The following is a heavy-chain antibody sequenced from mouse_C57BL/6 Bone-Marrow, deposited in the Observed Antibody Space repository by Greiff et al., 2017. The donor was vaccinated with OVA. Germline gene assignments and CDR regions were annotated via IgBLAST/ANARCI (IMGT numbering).Heavy chain of an antibody. V-gene: IGHV1-52*01. CDR2: IDPSDSET. D-gene: IGHD2-5*01. CDR1: GYTFTSYW. CDR3: ARGGAYSNYPDYFDY. J-gene: IGHJ2*01. Sequence: QVQLQQPGAELVRPGSSVKLSCKASGYTFTSYWMHWVKQRPIQGLEWIGNIDPSDSETHYNQKFTDKATLTVDKSSRTASLQLSRLTSEDSAVDYGARGGAYSNYPDYFDYGGQGTTLTVSS.